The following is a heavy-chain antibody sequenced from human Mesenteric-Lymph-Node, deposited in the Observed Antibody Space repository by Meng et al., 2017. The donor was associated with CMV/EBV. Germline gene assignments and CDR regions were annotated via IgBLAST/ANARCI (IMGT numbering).Heavy chain of an antibody. Sequence: QVQLQQWGAGLLKPSEPLSLTCAVYGGSFSGYYWSWIRQPPGKGLEWIGEINHSGTTNYNPSLKSRVTVSLDTSKNQFSLKLSSVTAADTAVYYCSRGVTDDHWGQGTWVTVYS. D-gene: IGHD2-21*02. CDR3: SRGVTDDH. V-gene: IGHV4-34*01. CDR1: GGSFSGYY. CDR2: INHSGTT. J-gene: IGHJ4*02.